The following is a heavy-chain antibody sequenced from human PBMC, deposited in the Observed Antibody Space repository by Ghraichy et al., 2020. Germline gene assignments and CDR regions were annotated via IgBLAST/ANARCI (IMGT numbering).Heavy chain of an antibody. V-gene: IGHV4-39*01. D-gene: IGHD3-22*01. CDR2: IYYSGST. Sequence: SETLSLTCTVSGGSISSSSYYWGWIRQPPGKGLEWIGSIYYSGSTYYNPSLKSRVTISVDTSKNQFSLKLSSVTAADTAVYYCARQHTAYYDSSGSGRSWFDPWGQGTLVTVSS. J-gene: IGHJ5*02. CDR1: GGSISSSSYY. CDR3: ARQHTAYYDSSGSGRSWFDP.